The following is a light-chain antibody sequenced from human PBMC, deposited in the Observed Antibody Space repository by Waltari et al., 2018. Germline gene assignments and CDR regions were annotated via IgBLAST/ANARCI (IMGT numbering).Light chain of an antibody. CDR2: NVS. Sequence: QSVLTQPASVSGSLGQSITISCTGTSSDVGSYNFVSWYQQHPGKAPKLIIFNVSNSPSWVSVPCSGAKSGNTASLTISGLQAEDEADFYCSSFSSGSTPVVFGGGTMLTVL. CDR1: SSDVGSYNF. V-gene: IGLV2-14*03. J-gene: IGLJ2*01. CDR3: SSFSSGSTPVV.